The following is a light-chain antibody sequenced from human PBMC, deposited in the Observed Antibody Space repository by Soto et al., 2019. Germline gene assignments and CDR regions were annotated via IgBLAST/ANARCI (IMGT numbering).Light chain of an antibody. CDR1: QSLLYNNTYNY. Sequence: EIVMTQSPLTLPVTPGEPASISCRSSQSLLYNNTYNYLDWYVQKPGQSPQLLIYFGSNRALGVPDRLSGSGSGTDFTLKINRVEAEDVWTYYCMQVLQSLTFGQGTRLEIQ. V-gene: IGKV2-28*01. CDR3: MQVLQSLT. J-gene: IGKJ5*01. CDR2: FGS.